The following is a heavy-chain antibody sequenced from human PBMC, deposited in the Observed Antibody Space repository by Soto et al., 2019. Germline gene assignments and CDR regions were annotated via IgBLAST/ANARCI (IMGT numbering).Heavy chain of an antibody. CDR2: IYYSGST. J-gene: IGHJ4*02. D-gene: IGHD2-2*02. V-gene: IGHV4-59*01. CDR3: ARGYKATAILH. Sequence: PSETLSLTCTVSGGSISSYYWSWIRQPPGKGLEWIGYIYYSGSTNYNPSLKSRVTISVDTSKNQFSLKLSSVTAADPAVYYCARGYKATAILHWGQGTLVTVSS. CDR1: GGSISSYY.